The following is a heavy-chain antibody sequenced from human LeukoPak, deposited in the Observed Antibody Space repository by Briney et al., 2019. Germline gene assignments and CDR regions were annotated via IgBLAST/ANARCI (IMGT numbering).Heavy chain of an antibody. Sequence: SETLSLTCTVSGGSISSSSYYWGWIRQPPGKGLEWIGSIYYSGSTYYNPSLKSRVTIAVDTSKNHFSLKLSSVTAADTAVYYCARTAYSAAYFDILTGYLDYWGQGTLVTVSS. V-gene: IGHV4-39*02. D-gene: IGHD3-9*01. CDR3: ARTAYSAAYFDILTGYLDY. CDR1: GGSISSSSYY. CDR2: IYYSGST. J-gene: IGHJ4*02.